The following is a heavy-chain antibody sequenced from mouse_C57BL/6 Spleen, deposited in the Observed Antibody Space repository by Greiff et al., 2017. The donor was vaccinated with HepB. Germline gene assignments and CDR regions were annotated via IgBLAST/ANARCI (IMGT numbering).Heavy chain of an antibody. CDR3: ARCYYGSTRYFDV. J-gene: IGHJ1*03. CDR2: IHPNSGST. D-gene: IGHD1-1*01. CDR1: GYTFTSYW. Sequence: QVQLQQPGAELVKPGASVKLSCKASGYTFTSYWMHWVKQRPGQGLEWIGMIHPNSGSTNYNEKFKSKATLTVDKSSSTAYMQLSSLTSEDSAVYYCARCYYGSTRYFDVWGTGTTVTVSS. V-gene: IGHV1-64*01.